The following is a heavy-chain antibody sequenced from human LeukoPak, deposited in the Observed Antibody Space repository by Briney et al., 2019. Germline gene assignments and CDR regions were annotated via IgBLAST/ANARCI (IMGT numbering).Heavy chain of an antibody. Sequence: ASVKVSCKASGYTFTGYYIHWVRQAPGQGLEWMGWLNPNTGGTNYAQNFQGRVTLTRDTSISTIYMELSRLRSDDTAIYYCARAPRSAYDRNGYYFLDYWGRGTLVTVSS. V-gene: IGHV1-2*02. J-gene: IGHJ4*02. CDR1: GYTFTGYY. D-gene: IGHD3-22*01. CDR2: LNPNTGGT. CDR3: ARAPRSAYDRNGYYFLDY.